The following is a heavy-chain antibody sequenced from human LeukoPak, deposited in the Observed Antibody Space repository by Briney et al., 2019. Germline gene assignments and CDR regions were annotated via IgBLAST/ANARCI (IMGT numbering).Heavy chain of an antibody. J-gene: IGHJ3*02. CDR2: ISYDGSNK. Sequence: GRSLRLSCAASGFTFSSYAMHWVRQAPGKGLEWVAVISYDGSNKYYADSVKGRFTISRDNARNSLYLQMNSLRAEDTAVYYCLPLLSRPYVEDGFDIWGQGTMVTVSS. CDR1: GFTFSSYA. D-gene: IGHD2/OR15-2a*01. V-gene: IGHV3-30-3*01. CDR3: LPLLSRPYVEDGFDI.